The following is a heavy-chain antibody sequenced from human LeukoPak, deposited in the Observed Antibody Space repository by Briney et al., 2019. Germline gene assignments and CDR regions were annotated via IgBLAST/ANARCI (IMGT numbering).Heavy chain of an antibody. D-gene: IGHD2-15*01. J-gene: IGHJ3*02. CDR1: GGTFSSYA. CDR3: ARGYCSGGSCYLPPLVSFDI. CDR2: IIPIFGTA. Sequence: GASVKVSCKASGGTFSSYAISWVRQAPGQGLEWMGGIIPIFGTANYAQKFQGRVTITTDESTSIAYMELSSLRSEDTAVYYCARGYCSGGSCYLPPLVSFDIWGQGTMVTVSS. V-gene: IGHV1-69*05.